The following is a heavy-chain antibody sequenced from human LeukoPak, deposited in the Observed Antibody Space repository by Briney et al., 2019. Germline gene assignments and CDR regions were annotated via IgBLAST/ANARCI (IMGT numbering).Heavy chain of an antibody. D-gene: IGHD2-2*02. CDR1: GFIFDDYA. V-gene: IGHV3-9*01. J-gene: IGHJ4*02. CDR2: ISWNSGSI. CDR3: ARAIGVTCISTSCYSFDY. Sequence: GGSLRLSCAVSGFIFDDYAIHWVRQAPGKGLEWVSGISWNSGSIGYADSVKGRFTISRDNAKNSLYLQMNSLRTEDTALYYCARAIGVTCISTSCYSFDYWGQGTLVTVSS.